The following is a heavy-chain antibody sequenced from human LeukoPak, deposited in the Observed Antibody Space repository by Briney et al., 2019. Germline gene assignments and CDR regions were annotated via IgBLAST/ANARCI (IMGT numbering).Heavy chain of an antibody. D-gene: IGHD3-9*01. V-gene: IGHV4-34*01. CDR1: GGSFSGYY. CDR2: INHSGST. CDR3: ARVGVLYDILTGYPTPFED. Sequence: SETLSLTCAVYGGSFSGYYWSWIRQPPGKGLEWIGEINHSGSTNYNPSLKRRVTISVDTSKNQFSLKLSSVTAADTAVYYCARVGVLYDILTGYPTPFEDWGQGTLVTVSS. J-gene: IGHJ4*02.